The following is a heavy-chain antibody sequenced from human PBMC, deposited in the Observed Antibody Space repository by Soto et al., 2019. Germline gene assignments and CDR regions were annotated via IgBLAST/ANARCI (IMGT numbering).Heavy chain of an antibody. D-gene: IGHD5-12*01. CDR1: GFSFSSYA. V-gene: IGHV3-23*01. Sequence: EVQLLESGGGLVQPGGSLRLACTASGFSFSSYAMVWVRQAPGKGLEWVSVISARGGSLYFADSVKGRFTISRDNSKNVPCLEMNTLRAEDTATYFSAKSSIAYSASVDHWGQGPLVLVSS. CDR3: AKSSIAYSASVDH. J-gene: IGHJ4*02. CDR2: ISARGGSL.